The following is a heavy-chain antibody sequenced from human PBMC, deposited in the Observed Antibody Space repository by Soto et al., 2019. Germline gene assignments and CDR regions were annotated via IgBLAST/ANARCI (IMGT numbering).Heavy chain of an antibody. CDR2: INHSGST. CDR1: GGSFSGYY. D-gene: IGHD4-17*01. J-gene: IGHJ4*02. CDR3: ARAYGDATSLTSSYFDY. V-gene: IGHV4-34*01. Sequence: SETLSLTCAVYGGSFSGYYWSWIRQPPGKGLEWIGEINHSGSTNYNPSLKSRVTISVDTSKNQFSLKLSSVTAADTAVYYCARAYGDATSLTSSYFDYWGQGTLVTVSS.